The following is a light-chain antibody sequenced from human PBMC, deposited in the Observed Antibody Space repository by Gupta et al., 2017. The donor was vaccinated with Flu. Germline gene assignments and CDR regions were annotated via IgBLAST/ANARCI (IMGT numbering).Light chain of an antibody. V-gene: IGKV3-11*01. CDR3: QQRYSWPLT. CDR1: QSVANY. J-gene: IGKJ4*01. Sequence: EIVLTQSPATLSLSPGERATLSCRASQSVANYLAWFQQKPGQAPRLLIYDAFNRATGIPARFSGSGTGADFTLTISSLEPEDFAIYYCQQRYSWPLTFGGGTKLEIK. CDR2: DAF.